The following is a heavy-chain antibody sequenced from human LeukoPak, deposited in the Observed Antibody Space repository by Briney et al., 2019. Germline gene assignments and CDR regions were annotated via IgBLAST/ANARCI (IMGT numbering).Heavy chain of an antibody. V-gene: IGHV4-34*01. D-gene: IGHD3-22*01. J-gene: IGHJ4*02. CDR2: INHSGST. Sequence: IRXPPGKGXEGIXXINHSGSTNYDPSLKSRVTISVDTSKNQFSLKLSSVTAADTAVYYCARLTLGYYDSSGYSDDWGQGTPVTVSS. CDR3: ARLTLGYYDSSGYSDD.